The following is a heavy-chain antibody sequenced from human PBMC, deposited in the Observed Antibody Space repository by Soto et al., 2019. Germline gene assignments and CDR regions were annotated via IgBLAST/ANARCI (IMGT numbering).Heavy chain of an antibody. CDR2: IYYSGST. D-gene: IGHD5-12*01. Sequence: KPSETMSLTCTVSGGSISSSSYYWGWIRQPPGKGLEWIGSIYYSGSTYYNPSLKSRVTISVDTSKNQFSLKLSSVTAADTAVYYCARTDIVATIKGDLGPGYYYGTDVWGQGTTVTVSS. V-gene: IGHV4-39*01. J-gene: IGHJ6*02. CDR1: GGSISSSSYY. CDR3: ARTDIVATIKGDLGPGYYYGTDV.